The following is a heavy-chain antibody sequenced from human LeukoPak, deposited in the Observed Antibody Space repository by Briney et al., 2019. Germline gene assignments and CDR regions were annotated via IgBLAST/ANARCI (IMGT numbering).Heavy chain of an antibody. CDR2: INPNSGGT. V-gene: IGHV1-2*02. CDR3: AGWYFYYYYIDV. CDR1: GYTFTGYY. Sequence: ASVKVSCKASGYTFTGYYMHWVRQAPGQGLELMGWINPNSGGTNYAQKFQGRVTMTRDTSISTAYMELSRLRSDDTAVYYCAGWYFYYYYIDVWGKGTTVTVSS. D-gene: IGHD2-15*01. J-gene: IGHJ6*03.